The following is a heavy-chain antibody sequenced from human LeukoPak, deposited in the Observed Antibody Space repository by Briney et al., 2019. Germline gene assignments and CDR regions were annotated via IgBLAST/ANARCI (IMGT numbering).Heavy chain of an antibody. J-gene: IGHJ5*02. CDR2: IYYSGST. D-gene: IGHD3-3*01. CDR1: GGSISSSSYY. V-gene: IGHV4-39*01. Sequence: SETLSLTCTVSGGSISSSSYYWGWIRQPPGKGLEWTGSIYYSGSTYYNPSPKSRVTISVDTSKNQFSLRMSSVTATDTAVYYCARHSGLRSPFDPWGQGALVTVSS. CDR3: ARHSGLRSPFDP.